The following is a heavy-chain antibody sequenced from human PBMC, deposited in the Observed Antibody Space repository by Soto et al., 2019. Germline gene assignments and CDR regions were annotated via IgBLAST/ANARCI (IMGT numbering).Heavy chain of an antibody. Sequence: SETLSLTCAVSGYSICTGYYWAWIRQPPGRGLEWIATIYHRGNTYYNPSLRSRVTISMDTSENQFSLRLRSVTAADTAVYYCARPTYGYYYFDYWGQGILVTVSS. V-gene: IGHV4-38-2*01. D-gene: IGHD3-22*01. CDR1: GYSICTGYY. CDR3: ARPTYGYYYFDY. CDR2: IYHRGNT. J-gene: IGHJ4*02.